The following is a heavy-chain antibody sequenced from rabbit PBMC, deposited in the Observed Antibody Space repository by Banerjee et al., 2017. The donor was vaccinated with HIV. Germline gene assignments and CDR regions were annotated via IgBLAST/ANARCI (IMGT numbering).Heavy chain of an antibody. CDR1: GFSFSSSYW. CDR3: ARYLYDDYDSDFNL. J-gene: IGHJ4*01. D-gene: IGHD2-1*01. CDR2: IYAGSSGRP. Sequence: QSLEESGGDLVKPGASLTLTCTASGFSFSSSYWICWVRQAPGKGLEWIACIYAGSSGRPYYASWAKGRFTISKTSSTTVTLQMTSLTAADTATYFCARYLYDDYDSDFNLWGPGTLVTVS. V-gene: IGHV1S40*01.